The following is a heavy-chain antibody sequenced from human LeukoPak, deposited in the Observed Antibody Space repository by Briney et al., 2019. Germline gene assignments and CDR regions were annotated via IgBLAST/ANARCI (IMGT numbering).Heavy chain of an antibody. CDR1: GGSISSYY. CDR2: IYYSGST. D-gene: IGHD3-3*01. V-gene: IGHV4-59*01. CDR3: ARAGYDGDFWSGYYFPY. J-gene: IGHJ4*02. Sequence: SETLSLTCTVSGGSISSYYWSWIRQPPGKGLEWIGYIYYSGSTNYNPSLKSRGTISVDTSKNQFSLKLSSVTAADTAVYYCARAGYDGDFWSGYYFPYWGQGTLVTVSS.